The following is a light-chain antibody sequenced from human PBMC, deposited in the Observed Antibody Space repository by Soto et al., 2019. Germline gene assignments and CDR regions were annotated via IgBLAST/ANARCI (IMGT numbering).Light chain of an antibody. V-gene: IGKV1-33*01. J-gene: IGKJ4*01. CDR2: EAS. CDR3: QQYDNVPLT. Sequence: DIQMTQSPSSLSASVGDRVTITCQASQDITNDLNWYQQKPGKAPKVLIYEASNLKTGVPSRFSGRGSGPDFTFTISSLQPEDIATYFCQQYDNVPLTFGGGTKVEIK. CDR1: QDITND.